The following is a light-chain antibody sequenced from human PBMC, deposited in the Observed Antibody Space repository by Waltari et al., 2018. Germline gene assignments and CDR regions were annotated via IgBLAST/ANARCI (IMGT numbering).Light chain of an antibody. CDR2: YDI. CDR3: QVWDSSRAQVI. J-gene: IGLJ2*01. Sequence: YVLTQPPSVSVAPGQTARITCAINNIGSRSVHWCQQRPGQAPVTVIHYDIARPSGIHWRFSGPNSGDTATLTISRVEAGDEADYYCQVWDSSRAQVIFGGGTRLTVL. CDR1: NIGSRS. V-gene: IGLV3-21*04.